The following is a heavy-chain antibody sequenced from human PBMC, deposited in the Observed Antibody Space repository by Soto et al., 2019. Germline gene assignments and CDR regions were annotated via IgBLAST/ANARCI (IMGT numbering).Heavy chain of an antibody. J-gene: IGHJ4*02. D-gene: IGHD5-18*01. CDR3: ARGGYSYGTNNIDY. Sequence: QVQLQESGPGLVKPSQTLSLTCTVSGGSISSGGYYWSWIRQHPGKGLEWIGYIYYSGSTYYNPSLKCRVTISGDTSKHQFSLKLSSVTAADTAVYYCARGGYSYGTNNIDYWGQGTLVNVSS. CDR1: GGSISSGGYY. V-gene: IGHV4-31*03. CDR2: IYYSGST.